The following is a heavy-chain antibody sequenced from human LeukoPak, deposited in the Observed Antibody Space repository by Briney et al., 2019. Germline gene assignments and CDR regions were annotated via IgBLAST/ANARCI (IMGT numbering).Heavy chain of an antibody. Sequence: PGGSLRLSCAASGFTFSDYYMSWIRQAPGKGLEWVSYISSSSSTIYYADSVKGRFTISRDNAKNSLYLQMNSLRAEDTAVYYCVRDSSRELLPGYFDYWGQGTLVTVSS. CDR2: ISSSSSTI. CDR1: GFTFSDYY. CDR3: VRDSSRELLPGYFDY. V-gene: IGHV3-11*04. J-gene: IGHJ4*02. D-gene: IGHD1-26*01.